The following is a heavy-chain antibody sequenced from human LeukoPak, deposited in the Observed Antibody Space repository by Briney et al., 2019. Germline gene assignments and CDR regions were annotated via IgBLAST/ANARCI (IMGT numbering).Heavy chain of an antibody. V-gene: IGHV3-23*01. CDR2: ISGSGGST. CDR1: GFTFSSYA. Sequence: GGSLRLSCAASGFTFSSYAMSWVREAPGKGREWVSAISGSGGSTYYADSVKGLFTISRDNSKNTLYLQMNSLRAEDTAVYYCAKDFKRYSYGREYFDYWGQGTLVTVSS. D-gene: IGHD5-18*01. CDR3: AKDFKRYSYGREYFDY. J-gene: IGHJ4*02.